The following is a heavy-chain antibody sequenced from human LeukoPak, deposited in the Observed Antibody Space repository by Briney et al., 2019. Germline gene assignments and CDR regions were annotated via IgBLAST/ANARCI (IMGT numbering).Heavy chain of an antibody. J-gene: IGHJ4*02. CDR2: ISSSGSTI. CDR1: GFTFSSYE. D-gene: IGHD3-10*01. CDR3: ARPPGSDNTLGHFDY. Sequence: PGGSLRLSCAASGFTFSSYEMNWVRQAPGKGLEWVSYISSSGSTIYYADSVKGRFTISRDNAKNSLYLQMNSLRAEDTAVYYCARPPGSDNTLGHFDYWGQGTLVTVSS. V-gene: IGHV3-48*03.